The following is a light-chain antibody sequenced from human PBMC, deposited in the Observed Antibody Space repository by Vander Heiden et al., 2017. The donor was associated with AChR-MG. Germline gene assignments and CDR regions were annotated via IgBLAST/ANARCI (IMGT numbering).Light chain of an antibody. V-gene: IGLV3-1*01. CDR1: KCGDKH. CDR2: RDN. CDR3: QTLDSGTVL. J-gene: IGLJ2*01. Sequence: SYELPQPPSLSASPGQTVSITSSGDKCGDKHSCWQQQRPGQSPLLFSYRDNKRPSAIPDRFSGSTSWNTATLTISGTQAMDDADYDCQTLDSGTVLFGGGTKVTVL.